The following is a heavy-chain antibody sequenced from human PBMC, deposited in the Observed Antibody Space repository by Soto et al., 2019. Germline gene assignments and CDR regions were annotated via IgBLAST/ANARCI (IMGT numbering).Heavy chain of an antibody. CDR1: GFTFTNYA. V-gene: IGHV3-23*01. CDR2: ISGSGGST. J-gene: IGHJ5*02. D-gene: IGHD2-2*01. CDR3: TKESYCSSRRGWGDNWFDP. Sequence: EVQLLESGGGLVQPGGSLRLSCAASGFTFTNYAMSWVRQAPGKGLEWVSRISGSGGSTHYADSVKGRLTISRDKSKNTVYLQINSLRADDTAVYFCTKESYCSSRRGWGDNWFDPWGQGTLVTVSS.